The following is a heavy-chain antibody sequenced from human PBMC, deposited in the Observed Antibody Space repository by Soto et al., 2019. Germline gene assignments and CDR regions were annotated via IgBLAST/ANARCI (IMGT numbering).Heavy chain of an antibody. CDR3: ARDKYGGNHDFDY. D-gene: IGHD2-15*01. CDR2: IYYSGST. Sequence: SETLSLTCTVSGGSIRSGGYYWSWIRQHPGKGLEWIGYIYYSGSTYYNPSLKSRVTISVDTSKNQFSLKLSSVTAADTAVYYCARDKYGGNHDFDYWGQGTLVTVSS. V-gene: IGHV4-31*03. CDR1: GGSIRSGGYY. J-gene: IGHJ4*02.